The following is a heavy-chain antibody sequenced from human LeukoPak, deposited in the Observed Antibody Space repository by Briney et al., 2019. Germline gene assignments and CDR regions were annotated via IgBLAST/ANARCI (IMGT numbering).Heavy chain of an antibody. CDR3: ARALDTWSALDY. V-gene: IGHV4-59*01. CDR2: VYHTGTS. Sequence: PSETLSLTCTVSGDSITGYYWTWVRQPPGKGLEWIGYVYHTGTSNYNPSVRCRITMPVDTSKNQYSMNLTSVTAADTAVYYCARALDTWSALDYWGLGTLVSVSS. D-gene: IGHD5-18*01. J-gene: IGHJ4*02. CDR1: GDSITGYY.